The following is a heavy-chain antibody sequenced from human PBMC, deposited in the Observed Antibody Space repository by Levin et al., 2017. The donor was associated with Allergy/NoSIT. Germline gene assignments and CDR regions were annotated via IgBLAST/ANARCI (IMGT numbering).Heavy chain of an antibody. D-gene: IGHD6-19*01. CDR3: ARDRAEGANSGGFDI. J-gene: IGHJ3*02. Sequence: GASVKVSCNTSGYRFIDYYIHWVRQAPGQGLQWMGWINPKSGGTNYAQKFQGRVTMTRDTSTSTFFMELTRLRHDDTALYYCARDRAEGANSGGFDIWGQGTQVIVSS. CDR1: GYRFIDYY. CDR2: INPKSGGT. V-gene: IGHV1-2*02.